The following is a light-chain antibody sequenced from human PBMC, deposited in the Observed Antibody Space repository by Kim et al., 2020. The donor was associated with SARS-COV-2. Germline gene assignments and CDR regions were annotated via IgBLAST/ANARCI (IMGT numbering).Light chain of an antibody. CDR2: DAS. CDR3: QHRSNWPLT. Sequence: EIVLTQSPATLSLSPGERATLSCRASQSISSYLAWYQQKPGQAPRLLIYDASKRATGIPARFSGSGSGTDFTLTISSLEPEDSAVYYCQHRSNWPLTLGGGTKVDIK. CDR1: QSISSY. V-gene: IGKV3-11*01. J-gene: IGKJ4*01.